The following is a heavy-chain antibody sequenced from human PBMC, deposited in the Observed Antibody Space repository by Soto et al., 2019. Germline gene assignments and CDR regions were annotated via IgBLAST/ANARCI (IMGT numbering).Heavy chain of an antibody. V-gene: IGHV5-51*01. CDR1: GYSFTSYW. Sequence: GESLKISCKGCGYSFTSYWIGWVRQMPGKGLEWMGIIYPGDSDTRYSPSFQGQVTISDDKSISTAYLQWSSLKASDTAMYYCAGFGWSGSYFHYYGMDVWGQGTTVTVSS. CDR2: IYPGDSDT. CDR3: AGFGWSGSYFHYYGMDV. J-gene: IGHJ6*02. D-gene: IGHD1-26*01.